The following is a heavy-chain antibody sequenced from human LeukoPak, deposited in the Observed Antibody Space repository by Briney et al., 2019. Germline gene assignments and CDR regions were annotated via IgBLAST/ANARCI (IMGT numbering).Heavy chain of an antibody. CDR1: DGSISSGGYS. Sequence: SETLSLTCAVSDGSISSGGYSWSWIRQPPGKGLEWIGEINHSGGTNYNPSLKSRVTISVDTSKNQFSLKLSSVTAADTAVYYCARGPPERWLQSPYYYYYMDVWGKGTTVTVSS. CDR3: ARGPPERWLQSPYYYYYMDV. D-gene: IGHD5-24*01. J-gene: IGHJ6*03. CDR2: INHSGGT. V-gene: IGHV4-30-2*01.